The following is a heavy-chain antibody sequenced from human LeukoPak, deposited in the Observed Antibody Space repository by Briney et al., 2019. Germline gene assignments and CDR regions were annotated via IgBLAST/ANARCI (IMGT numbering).Heavy chain of an antibody. CDR1: GGSISSGGYS. V-gene: IGHV4-31*11. Sequence: SETLSLTCAVSGGSISSGGYSWSWIRQHPGKGLEWIGYIYYSGSTYYNPSLKSRVTISVDTSKNQFSLKLSSVTAADTAVYYCARTRPSFWYFDLWGRGTLVTVSS. CDR2: IYYSGST. J-gene: IGHJ2*01. D-gene: IGHD3-16*02. CDR3: ARTRPSFWYFDL.